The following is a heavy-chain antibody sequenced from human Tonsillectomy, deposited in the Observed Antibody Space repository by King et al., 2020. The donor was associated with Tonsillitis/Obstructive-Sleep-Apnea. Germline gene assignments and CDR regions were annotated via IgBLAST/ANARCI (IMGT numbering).Heavy chain of an antibody. D-gene: IGHD3-10*01. CDR3: ARDQDYGSVSYFHSYYYMDV. Sequence: EVQLVESGGGLIQPGGSLRLSCAASGFTVSSNFMSWVRQAPGKGLEWVSVIYSGGSTYYADSVKGRFTISRDNSKNTLYLQMNSLRAEDTAVYYCARDQDYGSVSYFHSYYYMDVWGKGTTVTVSS. CDR2: IYSGGST. CDR1: GFTVSSNF. J-gene: IGHJ6*03. V-gene: IGHV3-53*01.